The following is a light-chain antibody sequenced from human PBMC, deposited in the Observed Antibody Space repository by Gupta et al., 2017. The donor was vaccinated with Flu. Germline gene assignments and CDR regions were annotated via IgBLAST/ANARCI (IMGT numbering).Light chain of an antibody. CDR1: SSDVGGYNY. Sequence: QSALTQPASVSGSPGQSITISCPGTSSDVGGYNYVSWYQQHPGKAPKLMIYEVSNRPSGVSKRFSGSKSGNTASLTSSGLQAEDEADYYCSSYTSSSTLEVFGTGTKVTVL. CDR2: EVS. CDR3: SSYTSSSTLEV. V-gene: IGLV2-14*01. J-gene: IGLJ1*01.